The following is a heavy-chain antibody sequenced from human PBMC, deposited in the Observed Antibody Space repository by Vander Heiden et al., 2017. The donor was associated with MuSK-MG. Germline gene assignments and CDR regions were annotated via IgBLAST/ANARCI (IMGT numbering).Heavy chain of an antibody. D-gene: IGHD7-27*01. CDR1: GFTFRRSG. V-gene: IGHV3-23*04. Sequence: EVQLVESGGGLVQPGGSLRLSCAASGFTFRRSGMRWVRQVPGKGLEWVSLISGSGGSTYDADSVKGRFTISRDNSKNTLYLQMNRLRAEDTAVYYCSKAWRGDRYAFDIWGQGTMVTVSS. CDR2: ISGSGGST. J-gene: IGHJ3*02. CDR3: SKAWRGDRYAFDI.